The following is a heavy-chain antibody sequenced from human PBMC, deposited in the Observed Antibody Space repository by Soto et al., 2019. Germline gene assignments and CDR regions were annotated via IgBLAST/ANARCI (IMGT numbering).Heavy chain of an antibody. D-gene: IGHD3-22*01. Sequence: LRLSCAASGFTFSSYAMSWVRQAPGKGLEWVSAISGSGGSTYYADSVKGRFTISRDNSKNTLYLQMNSLRAEDTAVYYCAKGRYYYDSSGYSRYYGMDVWGQGTTVTVSS. V-gene: IGHV3-23*01. CDR2: ISGSGGST. J-gene: IGHJ6*02. CDR3: AKGRYYYDSSGYSRYYGMDV. CDR1: GFTFSSYA.